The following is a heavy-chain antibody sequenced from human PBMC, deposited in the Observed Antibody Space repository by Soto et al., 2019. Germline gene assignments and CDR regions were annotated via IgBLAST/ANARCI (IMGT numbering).Heavy chain of an antibody. D-gene: IGHD6-13*01. CDR1: GGTFSSYA. CDR2: IIPIFGTA. V-gene: IGHV1-69*13. Sequence: SVKVSCKASGGTFSSYAISWVRQAPGQGLEWMGGIIPIFGTANYAQKFQGRVTITADEYTSTAYMELSSLRSEDTAVYYCARGPYKQQMPLDYWGQGTLVTVS. CDR3: ARGPYKQQMPLDY. J-gene: IGHJ4*02.